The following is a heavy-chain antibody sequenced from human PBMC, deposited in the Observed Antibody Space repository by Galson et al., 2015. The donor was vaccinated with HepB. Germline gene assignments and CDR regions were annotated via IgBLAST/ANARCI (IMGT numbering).Heavy chain of an antibody. CDR1: GFTFSSYG. Sequence: SLRLSCAASGFTFSSYGMHWVRQAPGKGLEWVAVIWYDGSNKYYADSVKGRFTISRDNSKNTLYLQMNSLRAEDTAVYYCARDYNAYSSSWSFDYWGQGTLVTVSS. J-gene: IGHJ4*02. V-gene: IGHV3-33*01. CDR2: IWYDGSNK. CDR3: ARDYNAYSSSWSFDY. D-gene: IGHD6-13*01.